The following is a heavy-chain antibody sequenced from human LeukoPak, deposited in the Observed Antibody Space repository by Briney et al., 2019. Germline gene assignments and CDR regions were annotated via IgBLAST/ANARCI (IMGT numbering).Heavy chain of an antibody. V-gene: IGHV1-69*05. D-gene: IGHD4-17*01. CDR3: ARSGDQDLYYYMDV. Sequence: SVKVSCKASGSTFSSYAISWVRQAPGQGLEWMGGIIPIFGTANYAQKFQGRVTITTDESTSTAYMELSSLRSEDTAVYYCARSGDQDLYYYMDVWGKGTTVTVSS. J-gene: IGHJ6*03. CDR2: IIPIFGTA. CDR1: GSTFSSYA.